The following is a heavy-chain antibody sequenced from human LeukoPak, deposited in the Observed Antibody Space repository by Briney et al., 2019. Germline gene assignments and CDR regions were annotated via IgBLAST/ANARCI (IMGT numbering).Heavy chain of an antibody. D-gene: IGHD3-10*01. J-gene: IGHJ4*02. V-gene: IGHV3-30*02. Sequence: GFLRLSCAASGFTFSSYGMHWVRQAPRERLEWVDFIRYDGSNQYYADFVKGRITISKDNSKNTLYLQMNSLRAEDTAVCYCARVLLWVGVLLADFYYCGQGALGTVSS. CDR2: IRYDGSNQ. CDR3: ARVLLWVGVLLADFYY. CDR1: GFTFSSYG.